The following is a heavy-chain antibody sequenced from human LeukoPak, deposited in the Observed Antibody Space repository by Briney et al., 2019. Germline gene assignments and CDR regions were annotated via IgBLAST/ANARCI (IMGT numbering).Heavy chain of an antibody. D-gene: IGHD6-19*01. V-gene: IGHV3-64*01. Sequence: PGGSLRLSCAASGFTFSSYAMHWVRQAPGKGLEYVSAISSNGGSTYYANSVKGRFTISRDNSKNTLYLQMGSLRAEDMAVYYCAKGEQWLVTTYFDLWGRGTLVTVSS. J-gene: IGHJ2*01. CDR1: GFTFSSYA. CDR3: AKGEQWLVTTYFDL. CDR2: ISSNGGST.